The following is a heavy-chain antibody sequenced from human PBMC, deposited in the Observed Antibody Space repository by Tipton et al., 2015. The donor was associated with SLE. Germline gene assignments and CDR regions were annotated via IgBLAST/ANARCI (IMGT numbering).Heavy chain of an antibody. V-gene: IGHV4-31*02. Sequence: LRLSCTVSGASISSGSNYWTWIRQHPGKGLEWIGHISNSGSTYYTPSLKSRVTISVDTSKSHFSLKLSSVTAADTAVYYCARTLSNFFDPWGQGTLVTVSS. CDR3: ARTLSNFFDP. CDR1: GASISSGSNY. J-gene: IGHJ5*02. CDR2: ISNSGST. D-gene: IGHD3-16*01.